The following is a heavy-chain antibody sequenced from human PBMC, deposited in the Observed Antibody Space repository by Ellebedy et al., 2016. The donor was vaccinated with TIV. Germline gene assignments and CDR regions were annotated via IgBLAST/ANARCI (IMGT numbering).Heavy chain of an antibody. CDR3: ASDPALPRGRFDT. V-gene: IGHV4-34*01. J-gene: IGHJ5*02. CDR1: GGSFSGYF. Sequence: MPSETLSLTCAVYGGSFSGYFWSWIRQPPGKGLAWIGEITPIRTTNYNPSLKSRVTILVDTPKKQFSLRLTSVTAADTAVYYCASDPALPRGRFDTWGQGTLVTVSS. CDR2: ITPIRTT.